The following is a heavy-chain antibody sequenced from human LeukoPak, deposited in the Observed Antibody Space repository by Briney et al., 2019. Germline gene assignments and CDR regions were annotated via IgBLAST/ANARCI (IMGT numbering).Heavy chain of an antibody. V-gene: IGHV4-61*02. J-gene: IGHJ4*02. Sequence: SETLSLTCTVSGGSISSGSYYWSWIRQPAGKGLEWIGRIYTSGSTNYNPSLKSRVTISVDTSKNQFSLKLTSVTAADTAVYYCARESDILTGFDYWGQGTLVTVSS. CDR3: ARESDILTGFDY. CDR1: GGSISSGSYY. CDR2: IYTSGST. D-gene: IGHD3-9*01.